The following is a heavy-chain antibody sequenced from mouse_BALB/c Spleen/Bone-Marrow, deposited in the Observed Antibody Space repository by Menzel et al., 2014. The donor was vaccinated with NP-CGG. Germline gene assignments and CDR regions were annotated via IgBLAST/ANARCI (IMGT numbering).Heavy chain of an antibody. Sequence: LQQPGSELVRPGASVKLSCKASGYTFTSYWMHWVKQRPGQGLEWIGNIYPGSGSTNYDEKFKSKATLTVDTSSSTAYMQLSSLTSEDSAVYYCTNHYFDYWGQGTPLTVSS. V-gene: IGHV1S22*01. CDR2: IYPGSGST. CDR1: GYTFTSYW. J-gene: IGHJ2*01. CDR3: TNHYFDY.